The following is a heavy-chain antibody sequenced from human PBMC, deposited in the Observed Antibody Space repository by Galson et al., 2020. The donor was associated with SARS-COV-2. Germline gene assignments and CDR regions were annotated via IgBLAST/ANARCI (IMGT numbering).Heavy chain of an antibody. CDR3: ARGTYSSSWYGDRYYFDY. D-gene: IGHD6-13*01. CDR2: INHSGST. V-gene: IGHV4-34*01. CDR1: GGSFSGYY. Sequence: SETLSLTCAVYGGSFSGYYWSWIRQPPGKGLEWIGEINHSGSTNYNPSLKSRVTLSVDTSKNQFSLKLSSVTAADTAVYYCARGTYSSSWYGDRYYFDYWGQGTLVTVSS. J-gene: IGHJ4*02.